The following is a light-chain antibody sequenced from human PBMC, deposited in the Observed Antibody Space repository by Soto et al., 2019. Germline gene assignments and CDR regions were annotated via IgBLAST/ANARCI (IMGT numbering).Light chain of an antibody. CDR3: SSFTGSNTLL. CDR2: EVS. V-gene: IGLV2-14*01. CDR1: SSDVGRYNY. J-gene: IGLJ2*01. Sequence: QSALTQPASVSGSPGQSITISCTGSSSDVGRYNYVSWYQQHPGEAPKLIIYEVSDRPSGISNRFSGSKSGNTASQTISGLQTEDEADYYCSSFTGSNTLLFGGGTKLTVL.